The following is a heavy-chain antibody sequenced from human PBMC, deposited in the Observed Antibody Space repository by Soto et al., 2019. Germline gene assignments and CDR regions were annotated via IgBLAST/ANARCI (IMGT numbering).Heavy chain of an antibody. CDR3: ARDMYSSGHNWFDP. Sequence: ASVQVSCKASGYTFTSYGISWVRQAPGQGLEWMGWISAYNGNTNYAQKLQGRITMTTDTSTSTAYLELRSLRSDDTAVYYCARDMYSSGHNWFDPWGQGTLVTVSS. J-gene: IGHJ5*02. D-gene: IGHD6-19*01. CDR2: ISAYNGNT. V-gene: IGHV1-18*01. CDR1: GYTFTSYG.